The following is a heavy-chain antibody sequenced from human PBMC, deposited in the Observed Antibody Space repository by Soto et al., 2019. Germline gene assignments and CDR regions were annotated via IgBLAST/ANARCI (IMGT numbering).Heavy chain of an antibody. CDR1: GFTFSIYA. CDR2: SIGTPDET. D-gene: IGHD4-4*01. Sequence: GGSLRLSCAASGFTFSIYAMSWVRQAPGKGLEWVSSIGTPDETYYADSVQGRFTISRDNSKNTLFLQMTSPLAADTAVYYCAKDRMDRNSVWDPFDAWGQGTMVTV. J-gene: IGHJ3*01. CDR3: AKDRMDRNSVWDPFDA. V-gene: IGHV3-23*01.